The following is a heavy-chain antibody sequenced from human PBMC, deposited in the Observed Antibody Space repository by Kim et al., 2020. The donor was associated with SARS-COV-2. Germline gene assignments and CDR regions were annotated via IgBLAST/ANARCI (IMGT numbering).Heavy chain of an antibody. D-gene: IGHD3-9*01. V-gene: IGHV3-48*02. Sequence: GGSLRLSCVASGITFSKYSMNWVRQAPGEGLEWISYITGSSGTIYYADSVKGRFSISRDNAENSVYLQMNSLRDEDTAVYYCVTSIDWLAHYWGQGTLVTVSS. J-gene: IGHJ4*02. CDR3: VTSIDWLAHY. CDR2: ITGSSGTI. CDR1: GITFSKYS.